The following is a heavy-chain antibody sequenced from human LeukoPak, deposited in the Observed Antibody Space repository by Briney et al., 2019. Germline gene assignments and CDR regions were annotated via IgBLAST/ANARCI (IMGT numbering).Heavy chain of an antibody. CDR1: GDSVSSNSAA. CDR3: ARDWDYGGKRDWFDP. V-gene: IGHV6-1*01. J-gene: IGHJ5*02. Sequence: SQTLSLTCAISGDSVSSNSAAWSWIRQSPSRGLEWLGRTYYRSKWYNHYAVSVKSRIIINSDTSKNQFSLQLNSVTPEDTAVYYCARDWDYGGKRDWFDPWGQGTLVTVSS. CDR2: TYYRSKWYN. D-gene: IGHD4-23*01.